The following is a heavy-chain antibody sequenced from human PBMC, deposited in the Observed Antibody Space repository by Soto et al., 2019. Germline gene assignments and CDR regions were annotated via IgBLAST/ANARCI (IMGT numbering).Heavy chain of an antibody. Sequence: PGGSLRLSCVASGFTFNSYAMSWVRQAPGKGLEWVSTIIGSGGSTYYADSVKGRFSVSRDNSKNTLYLQMNSLRAEDTAVYYCARVGPWVPYYYDSSPYTFENWFDPWGQGTLVTVSS. J-gene: IGHJ5*02. V-gene: IGHV3-23*01. D-gene: IGHD3-22*01. CDR2: IIGSGGST. CDR3: ARVGPWVPYYYDSSPYTFENWFDP. CDR1: GFTFNSYA.